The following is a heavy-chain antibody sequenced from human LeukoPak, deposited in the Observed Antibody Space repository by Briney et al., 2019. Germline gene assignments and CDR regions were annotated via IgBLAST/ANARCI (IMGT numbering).Heavy chain of an antibody. D-gene: IGHD6-13*01. J-gene: IGHJ4*02. V-gene: IGHV4-4*07. CDR2: IYTSGST. Sequence: SETLSLTCNVSGGSIRGYYWSWIRQPAGKGLEWIGRIYTSGSTNYNPSLKSRVTISVDTSKNQFSLQLNSVTPEDTAVYYCARDGPQGGSSWYYFDYWGQGTLVTVSS. CDR1: GGSIRGYY. CDR3: ARDGPQGGSSWYYFDY.